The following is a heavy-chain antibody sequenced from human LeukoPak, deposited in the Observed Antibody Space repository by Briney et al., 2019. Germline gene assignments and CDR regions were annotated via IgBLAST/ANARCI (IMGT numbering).Heavy chain of an antibody. V-gene: IGHV3-66*01. CDR1: GFTVSSYY. Sequence: GGSLRLSCAASGFTVSSYYMTWVRQPQGPGQEWVSVIYSGGSTYYADSVKGRVAISRDNSKNTVFLQMNSVRAEDTAVYYCARSYSNHLFGMDVWGQGTTVTVSS. CDR2: IYSGGST. CDR3: ARSYSNHLFGMDV. J-gene: IGHJ6*02. D-gene: IGHD4-11*01.